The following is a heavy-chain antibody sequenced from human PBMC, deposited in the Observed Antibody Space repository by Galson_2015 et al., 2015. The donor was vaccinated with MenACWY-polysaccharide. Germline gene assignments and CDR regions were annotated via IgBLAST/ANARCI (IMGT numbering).Heavy chain of an antibody. CDR1: GGSISSYY. V-gene: IGHV4-59*01. D-gene: IGHD6-19*01. Sequence: ATLSLTCSVSGGSISSYYWNWIRQPPGKGLEWVGYINYSGSTNHNPSLKSRVTVSVDTSKNQFSLNLTSVTDAGTAVYYCARAIAVAGQRRDFDLWGRGTLVTVSS. CDR3: ARAIAVAGQRRDFDL. CDR2: INYSGST. J-gene: IGHJ2*01.